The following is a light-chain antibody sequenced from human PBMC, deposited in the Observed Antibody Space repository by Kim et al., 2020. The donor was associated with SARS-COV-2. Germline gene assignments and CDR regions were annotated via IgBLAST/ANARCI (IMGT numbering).Light chain of an antibody. CDR3: QQYGTLPYT. V-gene: IGKV3-20*01. J-gene: IGKJ2*01. Sequence: LSPGERATLSCRASQSVNSRYLAWYQVKPGQAPRLLIFGASSWATGVPDRFSGSGSGTDFTLTNSSLEPEDFAVYYCQQYGTLPYTFGQGTKLEI. CDR1: QSVNSRY. CDR2: GAS.